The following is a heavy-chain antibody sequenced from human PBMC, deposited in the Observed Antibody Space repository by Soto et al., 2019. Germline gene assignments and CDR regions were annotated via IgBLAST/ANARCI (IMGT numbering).Heavy chain of an antibody. Sequence: QDQLVQSGAEVKKPGASVTVSCKASGYSFTNYGVTWVRQAPGQGLEWMGWISAFNGNTHYAQNLQGRVTKTTDASTSTAYMELRSLRSDDTAVYYCARDRGVAPPVAGNTHHYYYMDVWGKGTTVTVSS. CDR1: GYSFTNYG. D-gene: IGHD6-19*01. CDR2: ISAFNGNT. V-gene: IGHV1-18*01. J-gene: IGHJ6*03. CDR3: ARDRGVAPPVAGNTHHYYYMDV.